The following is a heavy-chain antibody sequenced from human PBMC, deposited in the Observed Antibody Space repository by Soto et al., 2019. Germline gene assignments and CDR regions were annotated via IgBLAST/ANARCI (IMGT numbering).Heavy chain of an antibody. CDR1: GGSFSGYY. Sequence: ASETLSLTCAVYGGSFSGYYWSWIRQPPGKGLEWIGEINHSGSTNYNPSLKSRVTISVDTSKNQFSLKLSSVTAADTAVYYCATLGTVRSEDYWGQGTLVTVSS. D-gene: IGHD3-16*01. CDR3: ATLGTVRSEDY. J-gene: IGHJ4*02. V-gene: IGHV4-34*01. CDR2: INHSGST.